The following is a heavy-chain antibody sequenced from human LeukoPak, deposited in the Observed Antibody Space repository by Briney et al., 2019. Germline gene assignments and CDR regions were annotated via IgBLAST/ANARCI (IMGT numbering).Heavy chain of an antibody. CDR2: IYYSGST. CDR1: GGSISSSSYY. CDR3: ARGVRLLWFGESRQNWFDP. J-gene: IGHJ5*02. D-gene: IGHD3-10*01. V-gene: IGHV4-39*07. Sequence: SETLSLTCTVSGGSISSSSYYWGWIRQPPGKGLGWIGSIYYSGSTYYNPSLKSRVTISVDTSKNQFSLKLSSVTAADTAVYYCARGVRLLWFGESRQNWFDPWGQGTLVTVSS.